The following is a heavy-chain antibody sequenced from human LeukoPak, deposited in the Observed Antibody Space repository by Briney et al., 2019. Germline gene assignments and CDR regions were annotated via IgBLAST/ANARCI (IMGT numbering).Heavy chain of an antibody. Sequence: PSETLSLTCTVSGGSISSGSYYWSWIRQPAGKGLEWIGRIYTSGSTNYNPSLKSRVTISVDTSKNQFSLKLSSVTAADTAVYYCARDIPLDIVLVPTAAPQRYAFDIWGQGSMVTVSS. V-gene: IGHV4-61*02. D-gene: IGHD2-2*01. CDR2: IYTSGST. CDR1: GGSISSGSYY. CDR3: ARDIPLDIVLVPTAAPQRYAFDI. J-gene: IGHJ3*02.